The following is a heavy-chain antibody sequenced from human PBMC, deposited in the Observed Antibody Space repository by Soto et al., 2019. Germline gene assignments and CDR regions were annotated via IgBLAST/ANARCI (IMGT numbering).Heavy chain of an antibody. CDR1: GSTFPRYA. V-gene: IGHV1-3*01. J-gene: IGHJ4*02. CDR2: INAGNGNT. D-gene: IGHD3-3*01. Sequence: ASVTGSCPAAGSTFPRYARHWVRQDHGQRLEWMGWINAGNGNTKYSQKFQGRVTITRDTSASTAYMELSSLRSEDTAVYYCARDMDTRTEDYDFWSGPYDYWGKGTLVTVSS. CDR3: ARDMDTRTEDYDFWSGPYDY.